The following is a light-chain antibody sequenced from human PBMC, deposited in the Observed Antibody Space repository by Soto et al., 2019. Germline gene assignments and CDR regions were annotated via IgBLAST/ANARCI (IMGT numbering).Light chain of an antibody. V-gene: IGLV7-43*01. Sequence: QAVVTQEPSLTVSPGGTVTLTCACSTGAVTSDYFPNWFQQKPVQAPRALIYRVSNRHSWTPARFSGSLLGGKAALTLSTVQPEDEADYYCLLFYGGVHIFGGGTKLTVL. CDR3: LLFYGGVHI. CDR2: RVS. CDR1: TGAVTSDYF. J-gene: IGLJ2*01.